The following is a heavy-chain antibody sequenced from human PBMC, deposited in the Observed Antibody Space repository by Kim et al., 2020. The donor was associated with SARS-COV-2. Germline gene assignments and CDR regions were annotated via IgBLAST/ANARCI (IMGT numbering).Heavy chain of an antibody. CDR2: ISAGGGST. J-gene: IGHJ4*02. D-gene: IGHD2-21*02. CDR1: GFTFSSYA. Sequence: GGSLRLYCAASGFTFSSYAMTWVRQAPGKGLEWVSAISAGGGSTYYADSVKGRFTISRDNSRNTLYLQMNSLRAEDTAVYYCAKDQVVTAIQGRYGYWGQGTLVTVSS. V-gene: IGHV3-23*01. CDR3: AKDQVVTAIQGRYGY.